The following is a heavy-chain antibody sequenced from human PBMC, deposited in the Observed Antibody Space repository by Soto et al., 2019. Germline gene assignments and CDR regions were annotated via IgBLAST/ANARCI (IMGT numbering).Heavy chain of an antibody. CDR2: IKQDGSEK. CDR3: ARDEKGYDFWSGYSHYYGMDV. CDR1: GFTFSSYW. D-gene: IGHD3-3*01. J-gene: IGHJ6*02. Sequence: GGSLRLSCAASGFTFSSYWMSWVRQAPGKGLEWVANIKQDGSEKYYVDSVKGRFTISRDNAKNSLNQQINSQRAEDTAVYYCARDEKGYDFWSGYSHYYGMDVWGQGTTVTVSS. V-gene: IGHV3-7*05.